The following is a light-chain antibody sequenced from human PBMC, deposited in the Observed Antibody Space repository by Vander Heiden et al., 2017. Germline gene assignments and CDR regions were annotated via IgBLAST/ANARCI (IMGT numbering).Light chain of an antibody. CDR3: QQYYSTPWT. CDR2: WAS. V-gene: IGKV4-1*01. Sequence: IGMTKSPDSLDVSPGERATINCKSSQSVFYSSNNKNYLAWYQQKPGQPPKLLIYWASTRESGVPDRFSGSGSGTDFTLTISSLQAEDVAVYYCQQYYSTPWTFGQGTKVEIK. J-gene: IGKJ1*01. CDR1: QSVFYSSNNKNY.